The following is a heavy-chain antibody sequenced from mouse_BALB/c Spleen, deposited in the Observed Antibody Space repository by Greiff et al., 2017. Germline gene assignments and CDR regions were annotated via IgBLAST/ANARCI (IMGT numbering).Heavy chain of an antibody. V-gene: IGHV2-9-2*01. Sequence: VKLMESGPGLVAPSQSLSITCTVSGFSLTSYGVSWVRQPPGKGLEWLGVIWTGGGTNYNSAFMSRLSISKDNSKSQVFLKMNSLQTDDTAIYYCVRGGNFDYWGQGTTLTVSS. CDR2: IWTGGGT. CDR3: VRGGNFDY. J-gene: IGHJ2*01. CDR1: GFSLTSYG.